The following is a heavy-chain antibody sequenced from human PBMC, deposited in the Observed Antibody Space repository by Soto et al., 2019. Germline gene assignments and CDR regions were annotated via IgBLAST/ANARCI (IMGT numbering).Heavy chain of an antibody. V-gene: IGHV4-39*02. CDR1: GGSISSSSYY. Sequence: QLQLQESGPGLVKPSETLSLTCTVSGGSISSSSYYWGWIRQPPGKGLEWIGSIYYNGITYYNPSLKSRVTMSVDTSKNHFSLRLSSLTAADTAFYYCARRPFNKAFDIWGRGTMVTVSS. J-gene: IGHJ3*02. CDR3: ARRPFNKAFDI. CDR2: IYYNGIT.